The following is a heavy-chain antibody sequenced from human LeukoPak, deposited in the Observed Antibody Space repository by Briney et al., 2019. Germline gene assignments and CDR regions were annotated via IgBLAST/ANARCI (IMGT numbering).Heavy chain of an antibody. CDR1: GFTFSSYG. V-gene: IGHV3-74*01. CDR2: INSDGSST. D-gene: IGHD5-18*01. CDR3: ARGIQLPPRGDYYYMDV. J-gene: IGHJ6*03. Sequence: GGTLRLSCAASGFTFSSYGMSWVRQAPGKGLVWVSRINSDGSSTSYADSVKGRFTISRDNAKNTLYLQMNSLRAEDTAVYYCARGIQLPPRGDYYYMDVWGKGTTVTVSS.